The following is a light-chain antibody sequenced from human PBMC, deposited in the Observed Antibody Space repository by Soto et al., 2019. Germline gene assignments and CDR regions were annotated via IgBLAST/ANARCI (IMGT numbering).Light chain of an antibody. CDR2: DAS. CDR3: QQYDNWPQT. J-gene: IGKJ1*01. CDR1: QNVISN. Sequence: EVVMTQSPAALSVSPGERATLSCRASQNVISNLAWYQQRPGQPPRLLLFDASARATGIPARFSGSGSGTEFTLTIDSLQSEDFAVYYCQQYDNWPQTFGQGTKVDIK. V-gene: IGKV3-15*01.